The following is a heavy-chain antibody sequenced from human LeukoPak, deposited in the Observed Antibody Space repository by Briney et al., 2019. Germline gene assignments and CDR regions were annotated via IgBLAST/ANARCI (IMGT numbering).Heavy chain of an antibody. V-gene: IGHV3-7*01. J-gene: IGHJ4*02. CDR2: IKEDGSEK. D-gene: IGHD3-22*01. Sequence: PGGSLRLSCAASGFTFSTYWMSWVCQAPGKGVEWVANIKEDGSEKYYVDSVKGRFTISRDNAKNALYLQMNSLRAEDTAVYYCVGGGYYFNYWGQGTLVTVSS. CDR1: GFTFSTYW. CDR3: VGGGYYFNY.